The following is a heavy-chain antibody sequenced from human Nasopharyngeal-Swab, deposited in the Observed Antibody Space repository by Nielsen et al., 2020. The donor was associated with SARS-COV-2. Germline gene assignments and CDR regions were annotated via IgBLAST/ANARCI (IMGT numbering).Heavy chain of an antibody. Sequence: SETLSLTCTVSGGSVSTGNYYWSWIRQPPGKGLEWIGYIYNSGDTFYTPSLESRLTISVDTSKNQISLRLISVTAADTAAYFCARGEQGGYTYGYYYYGIDVWGPGTTVTVSS. D-gene: IGHD5-18*01. CDR3: ARGEQGGYTYGYYYYGIDV. CDR1: GGSVSTGNYY. V-gene: IGHV4-31*03. CDR2: IYNSGDT. J-gene: IGHJ6*02.